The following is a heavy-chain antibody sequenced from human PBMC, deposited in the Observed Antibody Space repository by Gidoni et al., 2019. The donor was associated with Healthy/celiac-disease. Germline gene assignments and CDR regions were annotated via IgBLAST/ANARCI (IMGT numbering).Heavy chain of an antibody. J-gene: IGHJ4*02. CDR1: GCSISSGGYS. CDR3: ARATTAMDIDY. Sequence: QLQLQESGSGLVKPSQTLSLTCAVSGCSISSGGYSWSWIRQPPGQGLEWIGYIYHSGSTYYNPSIKSRVTISVDRSKNQFSRKLSSVTAADTAVYYCARATTAMDIDYWGQGTLVTVSS. CDR2: IYHSGST. D-gene: IGHD5-18*01. V-gene: IGHV4-30-2*01.